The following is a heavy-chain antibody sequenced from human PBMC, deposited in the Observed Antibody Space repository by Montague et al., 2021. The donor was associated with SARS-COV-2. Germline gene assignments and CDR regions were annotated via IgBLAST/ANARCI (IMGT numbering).Heavy chain of an antibody. CDR2: IYYSGNT. V-gene: IGHV4-39*07. D-gene: IGHD1-26*01. CDR1: GGSISSSSYY. Sequence: SETLSLTCTVSGGSISSSSYYWGWIRQPPGKGLEWIGSIYYSGNTYYNPSLKSRVTISVDPSKNQFSLKLTSVTAADTAVYFCAREGAVVGARRTFDIWGQGTMVTVSS. J-gene: IGHJ3*02. CDR3: AREGAVVGARRTFDI.